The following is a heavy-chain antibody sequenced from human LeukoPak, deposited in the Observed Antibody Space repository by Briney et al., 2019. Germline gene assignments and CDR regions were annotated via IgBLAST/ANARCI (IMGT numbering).Heavy chain of an antibody. CDR1: GYTLTELS. CDR2: FDPEDGET. D-gene: IGHD3-22*01. CDR3: ATGPNYYDSSGYYYSYYYYGMDV. V-gene: IGHV1-24*01. J-gene: IGHJ6*02. Sequence: ASVKVSCKVSGYTLTELSMHWVRQAPGKGLEWMGGFDPEDGETIYAQKFQGRVTMTEDTSTDTAYMELSSLRSEDTAVYYCATGPNYYDSSGYYYSYYYYGMDVWGQGTTVTVSS.